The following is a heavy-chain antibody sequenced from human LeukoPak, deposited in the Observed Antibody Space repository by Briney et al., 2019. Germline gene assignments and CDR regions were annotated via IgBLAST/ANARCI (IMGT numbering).Heavy chain of an antibody. V-gene: IGHV3-48*01. D-gene: IGHD6-19*01. CDR1: GFTFSSYS. CDR3: ARRPSGWTRYYYYYMDV. J-gene: IGHJ6*03. CDR2: ISSSSSTI. Sequence: PGGSLRLSCAASGFTFSSYSMNWVRQAPGKGLEWVSYISSSSSTIYYADSVKGRFTISRDNAKNSLYLQMNSLRAEDTAVYYCARRPSGWTRYYYYYMDVWGKGTTVTVSS.